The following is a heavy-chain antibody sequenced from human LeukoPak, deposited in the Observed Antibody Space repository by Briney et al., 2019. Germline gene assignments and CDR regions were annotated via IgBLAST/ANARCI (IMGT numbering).Heavy chain of an antibody. CDR3: AGGEPLKALDY. D-gene: IGHD1-26*01. CDR2: INHSGST. V-gene: IGHV4-34*01. CDR1: GGSFSGYY. Sequence: SETLSLTCAVYGGSFSGYYWSWIRQPPEKGLEWIGEINHSGSTNYNPSLKSRVTISVDTSKNQFSLKLSSVTAADTAVYYCAGGEPLKALDYWGQGTLVTVSS. J-gene: IGHJ4*02.